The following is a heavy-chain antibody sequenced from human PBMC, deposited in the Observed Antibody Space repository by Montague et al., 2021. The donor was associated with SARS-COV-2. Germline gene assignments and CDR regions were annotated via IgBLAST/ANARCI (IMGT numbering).Heavy chain of an antibody. CDR1: GGSITVYY. CDR2: IDARGKT. D-gene: IGHD3-9*01. V-gene: IGHV4-4*07. Sequence: SETLSLTCAVSGGSITVYYWNWIRQSAGKGLEWLGRIDARGKTHYNPSVQSRLTMSVDTSKKQFSLKLTFVTAADTALYYCAGDIVAGLLSYGGQGTLVSVSS. CDR3: AGDIVAGLLSY. J-gene: IGHJ4*02.